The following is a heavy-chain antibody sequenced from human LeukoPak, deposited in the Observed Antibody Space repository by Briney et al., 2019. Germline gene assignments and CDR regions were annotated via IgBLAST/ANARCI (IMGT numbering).Heavy chain of an antibody. V-gene: IGHV4-39*01. CDR1: GVSVSTTYN. CDR2: IYYSGST. D-gene: IGHD3-10*01. CDR3: ARHYGP. Sequence: PSETLSLTCTVSGVSVSTTYNWGWVRRPPGKGLEWIGSIYYSGSTYYSPSLRSRVTISVDTPKNQFSLKLNSVTATDTAVYYCARHYGPWGQGALVTVSS. J-gene: IGHJ4*02.